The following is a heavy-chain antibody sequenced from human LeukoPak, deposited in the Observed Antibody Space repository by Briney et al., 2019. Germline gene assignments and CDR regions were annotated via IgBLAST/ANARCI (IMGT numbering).Heavy chain of an antibody. D-gene: IGHD3-22*01. CDR3: AGTYYYDSSGYSYEY. Sequence: PGGSLRLSCAASRFTFSSYWMSWVRQAPGKGLEWVSGTSGSGDRTDYADSVKGRFTISRDNSKNTLYVQMNSLRAEDTAVYYCAGTYYYDSSGYSYEYWGQGTLVAVSS. CDR1: RFTFSSYW. V-gene: IGHV3-23*01. J-gene: IGHJ4*02. CDR2: TSGSGDRT.